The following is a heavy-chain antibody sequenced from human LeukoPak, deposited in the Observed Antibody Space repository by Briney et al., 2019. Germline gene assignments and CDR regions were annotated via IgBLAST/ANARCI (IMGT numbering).Heavy chain of an antibody. CDR3: AKVGGYCSSLSSGTYALDN. CDR1: GLTFSSYA. Sequence: GGSLRLSCAASGLTFSSYAMSWVRQAPGKGLEWVSGISGSGGSTYYADSVKGRFTISRDNSNNTLYLQMNSLRAEDTAVYYCAKVGGYCSSLSSGTYALDNWGQGTLVTVTS. V-gene: IGHV3-23*01. D-gene: IGHD6-6*01. J-gene: IGHJ4*02. CDR2: ISGSGGST.